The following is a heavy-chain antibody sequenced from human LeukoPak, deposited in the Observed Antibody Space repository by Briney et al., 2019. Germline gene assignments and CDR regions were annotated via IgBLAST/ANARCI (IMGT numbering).Heavy chain of an antibody. CDR1: GFTFSSYA. J-gene: IGHJ6*02. D-gene: IGHD6-13*01. V-gene: IGHV3-30*04. Sequence: GRSLRLSCAASGFTFSSYAMHWVRQAPGKGLEWVAVISYDGSNKYYADSVKGRFTISRDNSKNTLYLQMNSLRAEDTAVYYCARFPRGIAAAGNYYYYGMDVWGQGTMVTVSS. CDR2: ISYDGSNK. CDR3: ARFPRGIAAAGNYYYYGMDV.